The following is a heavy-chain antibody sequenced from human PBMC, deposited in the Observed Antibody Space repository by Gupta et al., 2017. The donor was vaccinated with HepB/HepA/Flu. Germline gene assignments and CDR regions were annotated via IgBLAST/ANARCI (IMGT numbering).Heavy chain of an antibody. J-gene: IGHJ4*02. CDR3: VRDHYYDSSGYYRNFDY. Sequence: QVQLVQSGAEVKKPGSSVKVSCKASGGTFSSYAISWVRQAPGQGLEWMGGIIPIFGTANYAQKFQGRVTITADKSTSTAYMELSSLRSEDTAVYYCVRDHYYDSSGYYRNFDYWGQGTLVTVSS. CDR2: IIPIFGTA. CDR1: GGTFSSYA. V-gene: IGHV1-69*06. D-gene: IGHD3-22*01.